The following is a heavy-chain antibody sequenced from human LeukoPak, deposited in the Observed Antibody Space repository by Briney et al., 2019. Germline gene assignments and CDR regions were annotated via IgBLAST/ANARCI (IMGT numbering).Heavy chain of an antibody. D-gene: IGHD3-10*01. CDR2: ISAYNGNT. J-gene: IGHJ4*02. CDR1: GYTFTSYG. V-gene: IGHV1-18*01. CDR3: ARGRFYYGTSQSGENDF. Sequence: ASVKVSCKASGYTFTSYGISWVRQAPGQGLEWMGWISAYNGNTNYAQKLQGRVTMTTDPSTNTAYMELRSLRSDDTAVYYCARGRFYYGTSQSGENDFWGQGTLVTVSS.